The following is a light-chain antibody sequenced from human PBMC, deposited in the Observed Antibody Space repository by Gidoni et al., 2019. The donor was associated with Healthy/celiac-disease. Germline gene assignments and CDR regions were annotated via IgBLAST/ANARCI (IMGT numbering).Light chain of an antibody. V-gene: IGKV1-39*01. Sequence: DIQMNQSPSSLSASVGDRVTITCRASQSISSYLNWYQQKPGKAPKLLIYAASSLQSGVPSRFSGSGSWTDFTLTISSLQPEDFATYYCQQSYSTPITFGQGTRLEIK. J-gene: IGKJ5*01. CDR1: QSISSY. CDR2: AAS. CDR3: QQSYSTPIT.